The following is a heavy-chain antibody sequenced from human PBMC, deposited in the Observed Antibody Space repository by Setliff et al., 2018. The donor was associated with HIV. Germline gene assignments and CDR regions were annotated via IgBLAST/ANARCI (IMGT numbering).Heavy chain of an antibody. D-gene: IGHD5-12*01. CDR2: IHPSGGST. CDR1: GYTFTSYY. V-gene: IGHV1-46*01. CDR3: ASRGARVACSFDY. Sequence: GASVKVSCKASGYTFTSYYIHWVRQAPGQGLEWMGGIHPSGGSTSSAQSFQDRVTMTRDTSTSTVYMELSRLRSEDTAGYDCASRGARVACSFDYWGQGTLVTVSS. J-gene: IGHJ4*02.